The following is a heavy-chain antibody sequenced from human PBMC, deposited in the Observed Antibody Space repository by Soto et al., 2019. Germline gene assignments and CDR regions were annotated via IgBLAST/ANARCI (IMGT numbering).Heavy chain of an antibody. J-gene: IGHJ4*02. Sequence: GGSLRLSCAASGFTFSSYAMHWVRQAPGKGLEWVAVISYDGSNKYYADSVKGRFTISRDNSKNTLYLQMNSLRAEDTAVYYCASSIMITFGGVIVMSPLDYWGQGTLVTVSS. D-gene: IGHD3-16*02. V-gene: IGHV3-30-3*01. CDR2: ISYDGSNK. CDR1: GFTFSSYA. CDR3: ASSIMITFGGVIVMSPLDY.